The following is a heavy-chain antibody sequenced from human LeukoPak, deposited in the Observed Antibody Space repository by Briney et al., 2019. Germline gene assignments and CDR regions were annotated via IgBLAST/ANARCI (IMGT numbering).Heavy chain of an antibody. CDR2: IKSKTDGGTT. D-gene: IGHD1-14*01. CDR3: TTQTGDY. Sequence: EWVGRIKSKTDGGTTDYAAPVKGRFTISRDDSKNTLYLQMNSLKTEDTAVYYCTTQTGDYWGQGTLVTVSS. V-gene: IGHV3-15*01. J-gene: IGHJ4*02.